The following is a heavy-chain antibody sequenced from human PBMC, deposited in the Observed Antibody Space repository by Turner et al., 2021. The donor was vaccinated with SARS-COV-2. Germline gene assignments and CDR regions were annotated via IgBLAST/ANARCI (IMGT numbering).Heavy chain of an antibody. V-gene: IGHV1-2*02. J-gene: IGHJ4*02. D-gene: IGHD5-12*01. CDR2: INPNSGGT. CDR1: GYTFSDYF. CDR3: ARSVSWLQSLTVDY. Sequence: QVQLVQSGAEVKKPGASVKVSCKASGYTFSDYFIHWVRQAPGQGLEWMGWINPNSGGTNYAQRFQGRVTMTGDTSISTAYMELSTLRSDDTAVYYCARSVSWLQSLTVDYWGQGTLVTVSS.